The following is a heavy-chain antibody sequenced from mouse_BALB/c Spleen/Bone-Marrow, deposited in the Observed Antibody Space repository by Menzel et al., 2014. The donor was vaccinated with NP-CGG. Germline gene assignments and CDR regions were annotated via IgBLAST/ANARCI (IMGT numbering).Heavy chain of an antibody. V-gene: IGHV14-1*02. Sequence: EVKLQESGAELVRPGALVKLSCKASGFNIKDYYMHWVIQRPEQGLEWIGWIDPENGNTIYDPKFQGKASITSDTSSNTAYLQLSSLTSEDTALYYCARRYGSSFDYWGQGTLSQSPQ. D-gene: IGHD1-1*01. CDR3: ARRYGSSFDY. J-gene: IGHJ2*01. CDR2: IDPENGNT. CDR1: GFNIKDYY.